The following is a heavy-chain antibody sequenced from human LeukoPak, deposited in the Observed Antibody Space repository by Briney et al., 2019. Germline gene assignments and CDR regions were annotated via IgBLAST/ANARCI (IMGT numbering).Heavy chain of an antibody. Sequence: KAGGSLRLSCAASRFTFSDYYMSWVRQAPGKGLEWVSYISSSGSTIYYADCVKGRFTISRDNAKNSLYLQMNSLRAEDTAVYYCARISPVVDVWGKGTTVTVSS. CDR1: RFTFSDYY. D-gene: IGHD2-15*01. V-gene: IGHV3-11*04. CDR3: ARISPVVDV. CDR2: ISSSGSTI. J-gene: IGHJ6*04.